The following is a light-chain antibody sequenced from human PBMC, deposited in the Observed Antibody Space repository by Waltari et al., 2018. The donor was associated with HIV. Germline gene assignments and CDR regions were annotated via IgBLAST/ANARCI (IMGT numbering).Light chain of an antibody. V-gene: IGKV1-39*01. J-gene: IGKJ3*01. Sequence: DIQMTQSPSSLSASVGDSVTITCRASQTVNNKLNWYQQKPGEAPKVVIYDASTLQSGVPSRFRGGGPWTDFTLTITSLQLDDFATYFCQQSFSYPLTFGPGTKVDI. CDR1: QTVNNK. CDR3: QQSFSYPLT. CDR2: DAS.